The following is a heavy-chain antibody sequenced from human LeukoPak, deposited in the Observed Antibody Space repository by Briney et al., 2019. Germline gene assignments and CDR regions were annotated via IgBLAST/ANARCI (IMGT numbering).Heavy chain of an antibody. CDR1: GGSFSGYY. CDR3: ASFTAMVPFDY. J-gene: IGHJ4*02. D-gene: IGHD5-18*01. Sequence: SETLSLTCAVYGGSFSGYYWSWIRQPPGKGLEWIGEINHSGSTNYNPSLKSRVTISVDTSKNQFSLKLSSVTAADTAVYYCASFTAMVPFDYWGQGTLVTVSS. V-gene: IGHV4-34*01. CDR2: INHSGST.